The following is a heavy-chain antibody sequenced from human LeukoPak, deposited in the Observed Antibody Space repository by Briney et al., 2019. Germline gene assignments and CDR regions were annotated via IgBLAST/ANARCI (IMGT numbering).Heavy chain of an antibody. Sequence: GGSLRLSCAASGFTFTTSWMSWVRQTPGKGLEWVANIKPDGGEKHYVDSAKGRFTISRDNARNSLYLQMSSLGADDTALYYCARGVWSSLNAFDIWGQGTMLTVFS. CDR2: IKPDGGEK. V-gene: IGHV3-7*01. J-gene: IGHJ3*02. CDR3: ARGVWSSLNAFDI. CDR1: GFTFTTSW. D-gene: IGHD2-21*02.